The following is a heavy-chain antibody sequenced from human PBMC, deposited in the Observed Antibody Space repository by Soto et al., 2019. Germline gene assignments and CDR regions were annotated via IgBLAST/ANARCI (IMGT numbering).Heavy chain of an antibody. Sequence: QVQLVQSGAEVKTPGSSVKVSCKASGGSFTTYSISWVRQAPGQGLEWMGGIIPISGTPNYAQKFQGRVTITADKYTTTAYMELNSLRFEDTAVYYCARGVGRTVRGVNLYYYYAMDVWGHGTTVTVPS. V-gene: IGHV1-69*06. CDR2: IIPISGTP. D-gene: IGHD3-10*01. J-gene: IGHJ6*02. CDR3: ARGVGRTVRGVNLYYYYAMDV. CDR1: GGSFTTYS.